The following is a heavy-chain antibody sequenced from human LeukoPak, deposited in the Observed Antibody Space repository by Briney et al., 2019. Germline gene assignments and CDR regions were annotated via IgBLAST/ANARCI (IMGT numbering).Heavy chain of an antibody. D-gene: IGHD2/OR15-2a*01. Sequence: HPGGSLRLSCVGSGFTISNYWMHWVRQAPGTGLVWVSRIHPDGSITTYADSVKGRFTISKDNAKNTVSLQMNNLRAEDTAVYYCVTFYETYWGRGTLVTVSS. V-gene: IGHV3-74*03. CDR1: GFTISNYW. CDR2: IHPDGSIT. J-gene: IGHJ4*02. CDR3: VTFYETY.